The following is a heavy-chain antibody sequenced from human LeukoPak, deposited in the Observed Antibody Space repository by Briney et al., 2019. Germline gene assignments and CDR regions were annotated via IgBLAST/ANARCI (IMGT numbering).Heavy chain of an antibody. CDR3: ARGLDFDWLLRFDY. CDR1: GGSISGYY. J-gene: IGHJ4*02. D-gene: IGHD3-9*01. V-gene: IGHV4-59*01. Sequence: PSETLSLTCTVSGGSISGYYWSWIRQPPGKGLEWIGYIYYSGSTNYNPSLKSRVTISVDTSKNQFSLKLSSVTAADTAVYYCARGLDFDWLLRFDYWGQGTLVTVSS. CDR2: IYYSGST.